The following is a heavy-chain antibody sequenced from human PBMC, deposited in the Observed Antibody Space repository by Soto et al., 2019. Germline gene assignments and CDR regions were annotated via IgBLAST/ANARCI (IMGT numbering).Heavy chain of an antibody. Sequence: QVQLVESGGGVVQPGRSQRLSCAASGFAFSSYGMHWVRQAPGKGLEWVAVISFDGSNKYYADSVKGRFTISRDNSKNTLYLQMNSLRAEDTAVYYCAKDLELTLDYWGQGTLVTVSS. V-gene: IGHV3-30*18. CDR3: AKDLELTLDY. D-gene: IGHD1-26*01. J-gene: IGHJ4*02. CDR2: ISFDGSNK. CDR1: GFAFSSYG.